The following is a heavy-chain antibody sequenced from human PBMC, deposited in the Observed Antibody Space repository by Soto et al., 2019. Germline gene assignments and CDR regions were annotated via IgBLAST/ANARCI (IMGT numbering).Heavy chain of an antibody. V-gene: IGHV4-59*08. J-gene: IGHJ6*04. CDR3: ASQRGLVTGEGADV. CDR2: IYYSGST. Sequence: QVQLQESGPGLVKPSETLSLTCTVSGGSISSYYWSWIRQPPGKGLERIGYIYYSGSTNYNPSLKIRVTSSVDTSKNRSTLKLSSVAAADTAVYYCASQRGLVTGEGADVWGKGTTVTVSS. CDR1: GGSISSYY. D-gene: IGHD1-20*01.